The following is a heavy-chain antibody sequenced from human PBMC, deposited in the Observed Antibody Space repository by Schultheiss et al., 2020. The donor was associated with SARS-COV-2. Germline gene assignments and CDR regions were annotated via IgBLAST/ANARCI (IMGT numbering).Heavy chain of an antibody. J-gene: IGHJ4*02. CDR3: AKGGYYDILTGYYPNYFDY. D-gene: IGHD3-9*01. CDR2: ISGSGGST. V-gene: IGHV3-23*01. CDR1: GFTFSSYW. Sequence: GGSLRLSCAASGFTFSSYWMSWVRQAPGKGLEWVSAISGSGGSTYYADSVKGRFTISRDNSKNTLYLQMNSLRAEDTAVYYCAKGGYYDILTGYYPNYFDYWGQGTLVTVSS.